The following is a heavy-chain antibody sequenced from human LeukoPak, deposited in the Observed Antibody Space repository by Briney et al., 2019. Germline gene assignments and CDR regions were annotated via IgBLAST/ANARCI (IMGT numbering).Heavy chain of an antibody. V-gene: IGHV1-24*01. J-gene: IGHJ6*02. CDR2: FDPEDGET. D-gene: IGHD3-16*01. CDR3: ATDPGSFWGRYGMDV. Sequence: GASVNVSFTVSGYTLTELSMHWVRQAPGKGLEWMGGFDPEDGETIYAQKFQGRVTMTEDTSTDTAYMELSSLRSEDAAVYYCATDPGSFWGRYGMDVWGQGTTVTVSS. CDR1: GYTLTELS.